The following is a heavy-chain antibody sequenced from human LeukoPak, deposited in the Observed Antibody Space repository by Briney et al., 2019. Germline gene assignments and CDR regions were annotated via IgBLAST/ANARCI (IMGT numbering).Heavy chain of an antibody. CDR2: IYYSGST. Sequence: SETLSLTCTVSGGSISSYYWSWIRQPPGKGLEWIGYIYYSGSTNYNPSLKSRVTISVDTSKNQFSLKLSSVTAADTAVYYCAREVIRFLAPYYYYYMDVWGKGTTVTVSS. V-gene: IGHV4-59*01. CDR1: GGSISSYY. J-gene: IGHJ6*03. D-gene: IGHD3-3*01. CDR3: AREVIRFLAPYYYYYMDV.